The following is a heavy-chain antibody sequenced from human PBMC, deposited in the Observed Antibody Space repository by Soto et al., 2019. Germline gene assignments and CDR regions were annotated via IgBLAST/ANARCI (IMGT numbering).Heavy chain of an antibody. D-gene: IGHD1-26*01. CDR1: GFSLSTSGVG. CDR3: AHRSGRYFFPY. Sequence: QITLKESGPTLVKPTQTLTLTCTFSGFSLSTSGVGVGWIRQPPGKALEWLALIYWDDDKRYSPSLKSRLTVTKDTSENQVVLTMTNMDPVDTATYFCAHRSGRYFFPYWGQGTLVTVSS. CDR2: IYWDDDK. V-gene: IGHV2-5*02. J-gene: IGHJ4*02.